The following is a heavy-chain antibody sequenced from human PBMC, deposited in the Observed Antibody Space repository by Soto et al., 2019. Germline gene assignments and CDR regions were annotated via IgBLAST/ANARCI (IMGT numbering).Heavy chain of an antibody. Sequence: PWDSLKISCKGSGYSFTSYWISWVRQMPGKGLEWTGRIDPSDSYTNYSPSFQGHVTISADKSISTAYLQWSSLKASDTAMYYWARNRKESRYYYYGMHVWGQGTTVTVSS. J-gene: IGHJ6*02. CDR1: GYSFTSYW. V-gene: IGHV5-10-1*01. CDR2: IDPSDSYT. CDR3: ARNRKESRYYYYGMHV.